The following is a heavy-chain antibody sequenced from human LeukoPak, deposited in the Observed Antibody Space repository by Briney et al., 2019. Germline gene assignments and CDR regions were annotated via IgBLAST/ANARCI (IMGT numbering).Heavy chain of an antibody. Sequence: PGGSLRLSCAASGFTFSSYGMHWVRQAPGKGLEWVAVIWYDGINKYYADSVKGRFTISRDTSKNTLYLQMNGLRAEDTALYYCARKFLTGRLIDYWGQGTLVTVSS. CDR2: IWYDGINK. V-gene: IGHV3-33*01. CDR3: ARKFLTGRLIDY. CDR1: GFTFSSYG. D-gene: IGHD7-27*01. J-gene: IGHJ4*02.